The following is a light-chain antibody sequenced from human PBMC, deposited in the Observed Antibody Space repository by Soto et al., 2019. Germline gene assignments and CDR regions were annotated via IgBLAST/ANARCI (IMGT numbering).Light chain of an antibody. CDR3: SSYRSGGTFV. Sequence: QSALTQPASVSGSPGQSIAISCTGTSSDVGGYNYVSWHQQHPGKAPKVLISVVSNRPSGVSNRFSGSKSGYTASLTISGLQAEDEADYYCSSYRSGGTFVFGSGTKVTVL. CDR2: VVS. J-gene: IGLJ1*01. V-gene: IGLV2-14*01. CDR1: SSDVGGYNY.